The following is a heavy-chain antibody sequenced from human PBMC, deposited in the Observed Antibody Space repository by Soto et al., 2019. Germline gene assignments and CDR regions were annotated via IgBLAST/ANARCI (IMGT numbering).Heavy chain of an antibody. Sequence: TPSLTRNFSCGSLSRGGYYWSRVRPHPREGLEGVGYIYYSGSTYYNPSLKSRVTMSVDTSKNQFSLKLSSVTAADTAVYYCARGGGYCSSTSCYRLTNDAFDIWGQGTMVTVSS. CDR1: CGSLSRGGYY. J-gene: IGHJ3*02. V-gene: IGHV4-31*02. CDR2: IYYSGST. D-gene: IGHD2-2*01. CDR3: ARGGGYCSSTSCYRLTNDAFDI.